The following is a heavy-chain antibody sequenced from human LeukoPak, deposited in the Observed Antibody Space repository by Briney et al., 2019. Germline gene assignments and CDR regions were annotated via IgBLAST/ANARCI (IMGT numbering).Heavy chain of an antibody. CDR2: ISAYNGNT. Sequence: ASVKVSCKASGYTFTCYYMHWVRQAPGQGLEWMGWISAYNGNTNYAQKLQGRVTMTTDTSTSTAYMELRSLRSDDTAVYYCARDYAMVRGVIIGATGFFDYWGQGTLVTVSS. D-gene: IGHD3-10*01. CDR1: GYTFTCYY. V-gene: IGHV1-18*04. CDR3: ARDYAMVRGVIIGATGFFDY. J-gene: IGHJ4*02.